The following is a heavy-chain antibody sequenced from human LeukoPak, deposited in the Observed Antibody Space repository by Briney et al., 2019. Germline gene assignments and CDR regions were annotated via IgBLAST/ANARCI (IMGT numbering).Heavy chain of an antibody. CDR3: AKAATVTPGY. Sequence: PGGSLRLSCAASGFTFRSYSMNWVRQAPGKGLEWVSVISGSGGSTYYADSVKGRFTISRDNSKNTLYLQMNSLRAEDTAVYYCAKAATVTPGYWGQGTLVTVSS. V-gene: IGHV3-23*01. D-gene: IGHD4-11*01. J-gene: IGHJ4*02. CDR2: ISGSGGST. CDR1: GFTFRSYS.